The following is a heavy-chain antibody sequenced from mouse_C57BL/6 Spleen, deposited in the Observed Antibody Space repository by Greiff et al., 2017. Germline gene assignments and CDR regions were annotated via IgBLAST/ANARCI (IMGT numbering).Heavy chain of an antibody. D-gene: IGHD4-1*01. Sequence: LQQSGASVKISCKASGYAFSSYWMNWVKQRPGKGLEWIGQIYPGDGDTNYNGKFKGKATLTADKSSSTAYMQLSSLTSEDSAVYFCAREWELGRFAYWGQGTLVTVSA. J-gene: IGHJ3*01. CDR1: GYAFSSYW. V-gene: IGHV1-80*01. CDR3: AREWELGRFAY. CDR2: IYPGDGDT.